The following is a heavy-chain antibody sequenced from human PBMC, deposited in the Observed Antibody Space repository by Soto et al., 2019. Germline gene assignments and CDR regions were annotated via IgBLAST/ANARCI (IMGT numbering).Heavy chain of an antibody. CDR1: GFSLTTSGVG. Sequence: QITLNESGPTLVNPTQTLTLTCTFSGFSLTTSGVGVGWIRQSPGKAPEWLALIYWDDDKRYSPSLKSRLTITKYTSKNQVVLTMANLDPADTATYYCAHRVLRTVFGLVTTTAIYFDFWGQGTPVAVSS. CDR2: IYWDDDK. CDR3: AHRVLRTVFGLVTTTAIYFDF. V-gene: IGHV2-5*02. J-gene: IGHJ4*02. D-gene: IGHD3-3*01.